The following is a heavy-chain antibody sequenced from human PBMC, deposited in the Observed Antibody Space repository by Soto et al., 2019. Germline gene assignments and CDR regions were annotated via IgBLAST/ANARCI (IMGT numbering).Heavy chain of an antibody. J-gene: IGHJ4*02. Sequence: QVQLQESGPGLVKPSQTLSLTCTVSGGSISSGDYYWSWIRQPPGKGLEWIGYIYYSGSTYYNPSLHLRTTIPAHTSKNPSSPQLSSLTAADTAVYYCAIYCGNSVYFHYSGQGTLVTVSS. V-gene: IGHV4-30-4*01. CDR3: AIYCGNSVYFHY. D-gene: IGHD2-21*02. CDR1: GGSISSGDYY. CDR2: IYYSGST.